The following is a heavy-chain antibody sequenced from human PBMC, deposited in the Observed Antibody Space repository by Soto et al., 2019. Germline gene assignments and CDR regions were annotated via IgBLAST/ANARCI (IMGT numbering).Heavy chain of an antibody. CDR1: GFTFRRYW. J-gene: IGHJ4*02. CDR2: IKQDGSEK. Sequence: GGSMRLSCAASGFTFRRYWMSWVRKAPGKGLEWVANIKQDGSEKYYVDSVKGRFTISRDNAKNSLYLQMNSLRAEDTSVYDCAAELRFLEWPPYYFDYWGQGTLFTVSS. V-gene: IGHV3-7*03. CDR3: AAELRFLEWPPYYFDY. D-gene: IGHD3-3*01.